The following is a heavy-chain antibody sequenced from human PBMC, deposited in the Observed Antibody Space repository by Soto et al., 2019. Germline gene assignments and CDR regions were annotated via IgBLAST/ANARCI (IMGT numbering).Heavy chain of an antibody. CDR3: ARGVNYYDSSGYYSRFDY. J-gene: IGHJ4*02. V-gene: IGHV1-69*13. CDR2: IIPIFGTA. CDR1: GGTFSSYA. D-gene: IGHD3-22*01. Sequence: GASVKVSCKASGGTFSSYAISWLRQAPGQGLEWMGGIIPIFGTANYAQKFQGRVTITADESTSTAYMELSSLRSEDTAVYYCARGVNYYDSSGYYSRFDYWGQGTRVTVS.